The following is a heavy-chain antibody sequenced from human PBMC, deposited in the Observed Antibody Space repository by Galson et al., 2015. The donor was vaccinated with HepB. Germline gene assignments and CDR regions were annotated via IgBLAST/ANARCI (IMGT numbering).Heavy chain of an antibody. J-gene: IGHJ6*02. CDR3: VKSPMVRGVIIISYYYYGMDV. D-gene: IGHD3-10*01. CDR2: ISYDGSNK. Sequence: SLRLSCAASGFTFSSYAMHWVRQAPGKGLEWVAVISYDGSNKYYADSVKGRFTISRDNSKNTLYLQMSSLRAEDTAVYYCVKSPMVRGVIIISYYYYGMDVWGQGTTVTVSS. CDR1: GFTFSSYA. V-gene: IGHV3-30-3*02.